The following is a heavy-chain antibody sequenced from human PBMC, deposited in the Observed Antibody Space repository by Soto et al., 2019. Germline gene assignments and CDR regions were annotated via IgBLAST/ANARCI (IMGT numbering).Heavy chain of an antibody. CDR3: ARRSIYGDYTIDY. Sequence: HGESLKISCQASGYNFSTYWIGWVRQMPGKGLEWMGIIFPGDSDATYSPSFQGQVTISVDRSISTAYVQWTSLEASDTAMYYCARRSIYGDYTIDYWGRGTLVTVS. V-gene: IGHV5-51*01. J-gene: IGHJ4*01. CDR1: GYNFSTYW. D-gene: IGHD4-17*01. CDR2: IFPGDSDA.